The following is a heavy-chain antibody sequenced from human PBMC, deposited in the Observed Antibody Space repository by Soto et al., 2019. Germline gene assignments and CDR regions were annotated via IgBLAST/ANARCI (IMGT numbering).Heavy chain of an antibody. V-gene: IGHV1-69*02. CDR2: IIPILGIA. D-gene: IGHD2-15*01. Sequence: QVQLVQSGAAVKKPGSSVKVSCKASGGTFSSYTISWVRQAPGQGLEWMGRIIPILGIANYAQKFQGRVMITADKSTSTAYMELISLRSEDTAVYYCARKGADGGSDYWGQGTLFTVSS. CDR1: GGTFSSYT. J-gene: IGHJ4*02. CDR3: ARKGADGGSDY.